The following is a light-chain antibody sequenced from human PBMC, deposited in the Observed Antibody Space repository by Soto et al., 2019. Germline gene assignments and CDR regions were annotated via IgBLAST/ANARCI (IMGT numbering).Light chain of an antibody. Sequence: QSVLTQPPSVSGAPGQRVTISCTGSSSNIGAGYDVHWYQQLPGTAPKLLIYGNSNRPSGVPDRFSGSKSGTSASLAITGLQAEDAADYYCQSYDRSLRGLVFGNGTKVNVL. V-gene: IGLV1-40*01. CDR1: SSNIGAGYD. J-gene: IGLJ1*01. CDR3: QSYDRSLRGLV. CDR2: GNS.